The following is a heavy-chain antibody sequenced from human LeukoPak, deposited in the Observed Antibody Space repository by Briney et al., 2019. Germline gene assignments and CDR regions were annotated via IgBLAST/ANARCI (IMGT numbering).Heavy chain of an antibody. CDR2: INSDGSEG. D-gene: IGHD6-6*01. V-gene: IGHV3-7*03. Sequence: HPGGSLRLSCAVSGFTFSGFWMSWSRQAPGKGLEWVASINSDGSEGYYADVVKGRFTTSRDNAKNSLYLQINSLRAEDTAVYYCARSSYSSSSSVWGQGTMVTVSS. CDR1: GFTFSGFW. J-gene: IGHJ3*01. CDR3: ARSSYSSSSSV.